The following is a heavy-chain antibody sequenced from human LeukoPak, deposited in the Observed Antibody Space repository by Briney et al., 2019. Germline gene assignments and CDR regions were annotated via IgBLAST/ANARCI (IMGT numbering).Heavy chain of an antibody. CDR3: AREERYFDWLSYYYYYYMDV. Sequence: SETLSLTCTDSGGSISSGSYYWSWMRQPAGKGLEWIGRIYTSGSTNYNPSLKSRVTISVDTSKNQFSLKLSSVTAADTAVYYCAREERYFDWLSYYYYYYMDVWGKGTTVTISS. CDR2: IYTSGST. V-gene: IGHV4-61*02. D-gene: IGHD3-9*01. J-gene: IGHJ6*03. CDR1: GGSISSGSYY.